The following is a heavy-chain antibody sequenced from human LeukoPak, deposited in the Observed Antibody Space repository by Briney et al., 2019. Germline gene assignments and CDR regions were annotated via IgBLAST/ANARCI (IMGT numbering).Heavy chain of an antibody. CDR3: ARDVTSPGNWGYYYYYYMDV. J-gene: IGHJ6*03. CDR1: GYTFTSYA. CDR2: INTNTENP. Sequence: ASVKVSCKASGYTFTSYAMNWVRQAPGQGLEWMGWINTNTENPTYAQGFTGRFVFSLDTSVSTAYLQISSLKAEDTAVYYCARDVTSPGNWGYYYYYYMDVWGKGTTVTVSS. V-gene: IGHV7-4-1*02. D-gene: IGHD7-27*01.